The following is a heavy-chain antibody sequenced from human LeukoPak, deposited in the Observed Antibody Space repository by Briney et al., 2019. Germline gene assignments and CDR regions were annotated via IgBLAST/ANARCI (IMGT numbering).Heavy chain of an antibody. CDR3: VKAVYSSSRFDY. CDR1: GITFSSNW. CDR2: INSDGSST. D-gene: IGHD6-13*01. J-gene: IGHJ4*02. V-gene: IGHV3-74*01. Sequence: PGGSLRLSCAASGITFSSNWMHWVRQAPGKGLVWVSRINSDGSSTNYVDSVKGRFTISRDNAKNTLYLQMNSLRAEDTAVYYCVKAVYSSSRFDYWGQGTLVTVSS.